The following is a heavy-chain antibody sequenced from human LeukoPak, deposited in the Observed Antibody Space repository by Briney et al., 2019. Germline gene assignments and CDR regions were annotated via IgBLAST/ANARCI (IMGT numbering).Heavy chain of an antibody. CDR1: GGSISNYH. D-gene: IGHD6-13*01. CDR2: IYYSGST. V-gene: IGHV4-59*08. J-gene: IGHJ4*02. Sequence: SETLSLTCTVSGGSISNYHWSWIRQPPGKGLEWIGYIYYSGSTNYNPSLKSRVTISVDTSKNQFSLKLNSVTAADTAVYYCARHGRGAAAGSDYWGQGTLVTVSS. CDR3: ARHGRGAAAGSDY.